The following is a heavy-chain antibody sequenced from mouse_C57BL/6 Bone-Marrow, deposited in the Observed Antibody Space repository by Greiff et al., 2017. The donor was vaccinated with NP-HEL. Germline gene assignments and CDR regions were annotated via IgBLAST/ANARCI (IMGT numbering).Heavy chain of an antibody. J-gene: IGHJ4*01. Sequence: EVQLVESGGDLVKPGGSLKLSCAASGFTFSSYGMSWVRQTPDKRLAWVATISSGGSYTYYPDSVKGRFTISRDNAKNTLYLQMSSLKSEDTAMYYCARLGTTVYAMDYWGQGTSVTVSS. V-gene: IGHV5-6*01. CDR1: GFTFSSYG. CDR2: ISSGGSYT. D-gene: IGHD1-1*01. CDR3: ARLGTTVYAMDY.